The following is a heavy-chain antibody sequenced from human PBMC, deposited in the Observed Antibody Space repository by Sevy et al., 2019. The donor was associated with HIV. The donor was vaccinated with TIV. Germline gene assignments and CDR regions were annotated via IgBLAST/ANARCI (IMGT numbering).Heavy chain of an antibody. V-gene: IGHV3-30*02. CDR2: LPYDGSKE. J-gene: IGHJ3*02. D-gene: IGHD3-16*02. CDR1: GFRFSSYG. Sequence: GGSLRLSCAASGFRFSSYGMNWVRQAPGKGLEWVAFLPYDGSKEDYAASVKGRFTISRDKSKNTLYLQMNSLRAEDTAVYYCTKDIVTYGGIIANSPGGFDIWGQGTMVTVSS. CDR3: TKDIVTYGGIIANSPGGFDI.